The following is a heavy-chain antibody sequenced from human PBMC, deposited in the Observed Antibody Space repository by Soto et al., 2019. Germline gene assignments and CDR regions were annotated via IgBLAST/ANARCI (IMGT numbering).Heavy chain of an antibody. J-gene: IGHJ3*02. CDR1: GGTFSSYA. CDR3: ARDQRFLEWLGAFDI. Sequence: SVKVSCKASGGTFSSYAISWVRQAPGKGLEWKGGIIPIFGTANYAQKFQGRVTITADESTSTAYMELRSLRSDDTAVYYCARDQRFLEWLGAFDIWGQGTMVTVSS. D-gene: IGHD3-3*01. CDR2: IIPIFGTA. V-gene: IGHV1-69*13.